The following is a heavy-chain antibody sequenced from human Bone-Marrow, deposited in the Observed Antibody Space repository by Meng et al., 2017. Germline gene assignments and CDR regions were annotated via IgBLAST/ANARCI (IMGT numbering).Heavy chain of an antibody. J-gene: IGHJ3*02. V-gene: IGHV4-31*03. CDR2: IYYSGST. CDR1: GGSISSGGYY. D-gene: IGHD3-22*01. Sequence: TLSLTCTVSGGSISSGGYYWSWIRQHPGKGLEWIGYIYYSGSTYYNPSLKSRVTISVDTSKNQISLKLSSVTAADTAVYYCAREGDSSGLKAFDIWGQGTMVTVSS. CDR3: AREGDSSGLKAFDI.